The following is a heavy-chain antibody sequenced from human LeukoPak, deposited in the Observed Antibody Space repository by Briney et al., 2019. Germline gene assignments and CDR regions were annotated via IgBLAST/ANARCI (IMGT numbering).Heavy chain of an antibody. Sequence: GGSLRLSCAASGFTFSNAWMSWVRQAPGKGLEWVGRIKSKTDGGTTDYAAPVKGRFTISRDDSKNTLYLQMNSLRAEDMALYYCAKGPDYDILTPIDYWGQGTLVTVSS. CDR1: GFTFSNAW. D-gene: IGHD3-9*01. CDR3: AKGPDYDILTPIDY. J-gene: IGHJ4*02. CDR2: IKSKTDGGTT. V-gene: IGHV3-15*05.